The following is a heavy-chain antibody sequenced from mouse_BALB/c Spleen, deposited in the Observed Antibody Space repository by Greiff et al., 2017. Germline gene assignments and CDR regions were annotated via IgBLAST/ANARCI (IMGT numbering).Heavy chain of an antibody. D-gene: IGHD4-1*01. CDR2: ISSGGSYT. J-gene: IGHJ4*01. V-gene: IGHV5-6-4*01. Sequence: EVKLVESGGGLVKPGGSLKLSCAASGFTFSSYTMSWVRQTPEKRLVWVATISSGGSYTYYPDSVKGRFTISRDNAKNTLYLQMSSLKSEDTAMYYCTRDRANWDTYAMDYWGQGTSVTVSS. CDR1: GFTFSSYT. CDR3: TRDRANWDTYAMDY.